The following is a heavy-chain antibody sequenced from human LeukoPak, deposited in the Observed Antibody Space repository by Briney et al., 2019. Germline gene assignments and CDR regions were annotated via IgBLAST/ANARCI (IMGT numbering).Heavy chain of an antibody. CDR2: IYSGGST. Sequence: GGSLRLSCAASGFTFSNYAMNWVRQAPGKGLEWVSVIYSGGSTYYADSVKGRFTISRDNSKNTLYLQMNSLRAEDTAVYYCARDRSGSLDYWGQGTLVTVSS. V-gene: IGHV3-53*01. CDR1: GFTFSNYA. D-gene: IGHD1-26*01. CDR3: ARDRSGSLDY. J-gene: IGHJ4*02.